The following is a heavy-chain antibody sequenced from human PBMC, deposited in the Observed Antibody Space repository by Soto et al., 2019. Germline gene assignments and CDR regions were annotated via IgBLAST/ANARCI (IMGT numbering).Heavy chain of an antibody. V-gene: IGHV3-49*03. J-gene: IGHJ6*03. D-gene: IGHD3-3*01. Sequence: GGSLRLSCTASGFTFGDYAVSWFRQAPGKGLEWVGFIRSKAYGGTTEYAASVKGRFTISRDDSKSIAYLQMNSLKTEDTAVYYCTRDSSASDRITTFGVVTHYYYYMDVWGKGTTVTVSS. CDR2: IRSKAYGGTT. CDR3: TRDSSASDRITTFGVVTHYYYYMDV. CDR1: GFTFGDYA.